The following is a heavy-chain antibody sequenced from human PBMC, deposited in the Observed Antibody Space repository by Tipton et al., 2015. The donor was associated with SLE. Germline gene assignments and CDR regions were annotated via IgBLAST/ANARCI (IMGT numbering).Heavy chain of an antibody. CDR1: GFTFSNYV. Sequence: SLRLSCAASGFTFSNYVMHWVSQAPGKGLEWVAVISYDENNKYYADSVKGRFTIFRDNSKSTLFLQVDSLRPEDTAVYYCARAEGSWDAFDIWGQGTMVTVSS. CDR2: ISYDENNK. V-gene: IGHV3-30*04. D-gene: IGHD2-15*01. CDR3: ARAEGSWDAFDI. J-gene: IGHJ3*02.